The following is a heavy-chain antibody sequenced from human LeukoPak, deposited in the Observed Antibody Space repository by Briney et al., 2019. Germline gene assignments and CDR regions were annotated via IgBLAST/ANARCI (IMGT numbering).Heavy chain of an antibody. CDR1: AYTFSGHY. CDR3: AGDLGGQTY. CDR2: INTNSGAT. Sequence: ASVKVSCKASAYTFSGHYMHWVRQAPGQGLEWMGWINTNSGATQLAQELRGRVTMTRDTSITTVYMELSRLRSDDTAVYYCAGDLGGQTYWGQGTLVIVSS. D-gene: IGHD3-16*01. J-gene: IGHJ4*02. V-gene: IGHV1-2*02.